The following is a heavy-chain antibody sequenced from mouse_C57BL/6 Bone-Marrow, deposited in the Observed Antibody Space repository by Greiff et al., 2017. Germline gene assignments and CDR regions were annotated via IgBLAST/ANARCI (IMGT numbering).Heavy chain of an antibody. Sequence: VQLQQPGAELVKPGASVKVSCKASGYTFTSYWMHWVKQRPGQGLEWIGRIHPSDSDTNYNQKFKGKATLTVDKSSSTAYMQLSSLTSEESAVYYCAHTYDSNYGLFAYWGQGTLVTVSA. D-gene: IGHD2-5*01. J-gene: IGHJ3*01. CDR1: GYTFTSYW. CDR3: AHTYDSNYGLFAY. V-gene: IGHV1-74*01. CDR2: IHPSDSDT.